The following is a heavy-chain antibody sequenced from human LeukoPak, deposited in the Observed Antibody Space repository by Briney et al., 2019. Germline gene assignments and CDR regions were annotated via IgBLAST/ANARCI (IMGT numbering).Heavy chain of an antibody. CDR3: AKEPYCSGGSCYRTDWFDP. D-gene: IGHD2-15*01. V-gene: IGHV3-23*01. J-gene: IGHJ5*02. Sequence: PGRSLRLSCTAFGFSFGDYSMSWVRQAPGKGLEWVSAISGSGGSTYYADSVKGRFTISRDNSKNTLYLQMNSLRVEDTAVYYCAKEPYCSGGSCYRTDWFDPWGQGTLVTVSS. CDR1: GFSFGDYS. CDR2: ISGSGGST.